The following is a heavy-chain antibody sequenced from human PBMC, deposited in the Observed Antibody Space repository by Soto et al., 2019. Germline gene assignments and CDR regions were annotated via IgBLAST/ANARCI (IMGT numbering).Heavy chain of an antibody. D-gene: IGHD2-15*01. J-gene: IGHJ5*02. CDR3: ARERPDGRSLDH. CDR1: GGSISSGDYY. V-gene: IGHV4-30-4*01. CDR2: IYYSGST. Sequence: QVQLQESGPGLVKPSQTLSLTCTVSGGSISSGDYYWSWIRQPPGKGLEWIGYIYYSGSTYYNPFLNRGVTTAENTSKTPYTEKMSSVTAAATAVYYGARERPDGRSLDHWGQGTLVTVSS.